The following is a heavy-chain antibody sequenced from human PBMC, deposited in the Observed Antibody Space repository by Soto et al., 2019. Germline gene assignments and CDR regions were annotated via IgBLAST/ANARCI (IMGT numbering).Heavy chain of an antibody. D-gene: IGHD6-6*01. J-gene: IGHJ6*02. CDR1: GGTFSSYA. CDR2: IIPIFGTA. Sequence: QVQLVQSGAEVKKPGSSVKVSCKASGGTFSSYAISWVRQAPGQGLAWMGGIIPIFGTANYAQKFQGRVTITADEYTSTADMELSSLRSEDTAVYYCARELRQLVDYYGMDVWGQGTTVTVSS. CDR3: ARELRQLVDYYGMDV. V-gene: IGHV1-69*01.